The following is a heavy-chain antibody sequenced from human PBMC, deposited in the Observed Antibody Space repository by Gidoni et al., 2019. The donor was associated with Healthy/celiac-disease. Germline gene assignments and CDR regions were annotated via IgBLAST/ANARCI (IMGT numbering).Heavy chain of an antibody. Sequence: QLQLQESGPGLVKPSETLSLTCTGSGGSISSSSYYWGWIRQPPGKGLEWIGSIYYSGSTYYHPSLKSRVTISVDTSKNQFSLQLSSVTAADTAVYYCASRLWFGELPGLDYWGQGTLVTVSS. J-gene: IGHJ4*02. V-gene: IGHV4-39*01. D-gene: IGHD3-10*01. CDR2: IYYSGST. CDR1: GGSISSSSYY. CDR3: ASRLWFGELPGLDY.